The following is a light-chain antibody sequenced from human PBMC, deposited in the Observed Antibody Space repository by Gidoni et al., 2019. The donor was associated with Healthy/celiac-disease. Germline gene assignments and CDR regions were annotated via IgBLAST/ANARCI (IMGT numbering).Light chain of an antibody. V-gene: IGKV1-13*02. CDR3: QQFNSYLYT. CDR2: DTS. J-gene: IGKJ2*01. CDR1: QGISSA. Sequence: AIQLTQSPSSLSASVGDRVTITCRASQGISSALAWYQQKPGKAPKLLIYDTSSLESGVPSRFSGSGSGTDFTLTISSLQPEDFATYYCQQFNSYLYTFGQGTKLEIK.